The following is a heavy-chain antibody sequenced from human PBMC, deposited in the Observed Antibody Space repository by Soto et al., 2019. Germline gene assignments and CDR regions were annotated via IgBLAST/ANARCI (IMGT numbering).Heavy chain of an antibody. V-gene: IGHV3-23*01. CDR1: GFTFSSYA. CDR3: AKIMGYCTTTRCSGFDY. J-gene: IGHJ4*02. D-gene: IGHD2-2*01. CDR2: ISSSGDST. Sequence: GGSLRLSCAASGFTFSSYAMTWVRQAPGKGLEWVSIISSSGDSTYYADSVKGRFTISRDNSKNTLYLQVNSLRGEDTAVYYCAKIMGYCTTTRCSGFDYWGQETLVTVSS.